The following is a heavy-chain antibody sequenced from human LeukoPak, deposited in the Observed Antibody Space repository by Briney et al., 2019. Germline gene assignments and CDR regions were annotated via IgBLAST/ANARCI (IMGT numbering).Heavy chain of an antibody. CDR3: ARYGAGSYLEFDP. CDR2: IYHSGST. D-gene: IGHD1-26*01. V-gene: IGHV4-4*02. J-gene: IGHJ5*02. CDR1: GGSISSSNW. Sequence: PSGTLSLTCAVSGGSISSSNWWSWVRQPPGKGLEWIGEIYHSGSTNYNPSLKSRVTISVDKSKNQFSLKLSSVTAADTAVYYCARYGAGSYLEFDPWGQGTLVTVSS.